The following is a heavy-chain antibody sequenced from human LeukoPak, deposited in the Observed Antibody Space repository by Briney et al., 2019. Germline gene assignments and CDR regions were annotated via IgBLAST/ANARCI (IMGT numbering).Heavy chain of an antibody. D-gene: IGHD6-19*01. V-gene: IGHV4-34*01. CDR1: GGSFSGYY. Sequence: SETLSLTCAVYGGSFSGYYWSWIRQPPGKGLEWIGEINHSGSTNYNPSLKSRVTISVDTSKNQFSLKLSSVTAADTAVYYCARVRPYSSGWAPYFDYWGQGTLVTVSS. CDR3: ARVRPYSSGWAPYFDY. CDR2: INHSGST. J-gene: IGHJ4*02.